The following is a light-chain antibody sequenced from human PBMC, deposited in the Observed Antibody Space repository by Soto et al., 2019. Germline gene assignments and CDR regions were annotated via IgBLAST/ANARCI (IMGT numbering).Light chain of an antibody. V-gene: IGLV2-23*02. CDR3: CSDAGRSTDV. Sequence: QSALTQPASVSGSPGQSITISCTVGSYNFVSWYQQHPGKAPKVLIYEVSKRPSGVSDRFSGSKSGNTASLTISGLQAEDEADYYCCSDAGRSTDVFGTGNKVTVL. CDR2: EVS. CDR1: GSYNF. J-gene: IGLJ1*01.